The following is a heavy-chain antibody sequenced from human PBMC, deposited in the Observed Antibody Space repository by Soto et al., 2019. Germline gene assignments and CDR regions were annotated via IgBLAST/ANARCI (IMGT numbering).Heavy chain of an antibody. Sequence: QVQLVESGGGVVQPGRSLRLSCAASGFTFSSYGMHWVRQAPGKGLEWVAVIWYDGSNKYYADSVKGRFTISRDNSKNTLYLQMNSLRAEDTAVYYCAGEGRYGDYNYWGQGTLVTVSS. D-gene: IGHD4-17*01. J-gene: IGHJ4*02. CDR3: AGEGRYGDYNY. CDR1: GFTFSSYG. V-gene: IGHV3-33*01. CDR2: IWYDGSNK.